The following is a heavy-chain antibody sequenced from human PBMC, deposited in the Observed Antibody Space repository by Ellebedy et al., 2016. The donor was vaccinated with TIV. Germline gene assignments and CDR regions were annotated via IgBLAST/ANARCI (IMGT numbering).Heavy chain of an antibody. CDR3: ARSGYCGSSTCPTDY. J-gene: IGHJ4*02. CDR2: IYPGDSDT. Sequence: GESLKISCKGSGYSFTSYWIGWVRQMPGKGLEWMGTIYPGDSDTRYSPSFQGQVNISADKSISTAYLQWSSLKASDTAIYHCARSGYCGSSTCPTDYWGQGTLVTVSS. V-gene: IGHV5-51*01. CDR1: GYSFTSYW. D-gene: IGHD2-2*03.